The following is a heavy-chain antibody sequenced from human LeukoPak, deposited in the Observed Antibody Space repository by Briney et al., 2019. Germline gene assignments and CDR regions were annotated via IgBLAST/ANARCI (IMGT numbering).Heavy chain of an antibody. V-gene: IGHV3-15*01. CDR1: GFTFSNAW. J-gene: IGHJ4*02. CDR3: TTALPPKYYDILPSSDY. D-gene: IGHD3-9*01. Sequence: GGSLRLSCAASGFTFSNAWMSWVRQAPGKGLEWVGRIKSKTGGGTTDYAAPVKGRFTISRDDSKNTLYLQMNSLKTEDTAVYYCTTALPPKYYDILPSSDYWGQGTLVTVSS. CDR2: IKSKTGGGTT.